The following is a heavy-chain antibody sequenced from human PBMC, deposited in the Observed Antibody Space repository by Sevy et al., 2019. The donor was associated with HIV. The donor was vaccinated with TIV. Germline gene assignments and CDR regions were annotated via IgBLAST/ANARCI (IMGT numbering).Heavy chain of an antibody. D-gene: IGHD2-2*02. Sequence: GESLKISCAASGFTFSSYWMSWVRQAPGKGLEWVANIKQDGSEKYYVDSVKGRFTISRDNSKNTLYLQMNSLRAEDTAVYYCARGGYCSSTSCYTDWFDPWGQGTLVTVSS. J-gene: IGHJ5*02. V-gene: IGHV3-7*01. CDR3: ARGGYCSSTSCYTDWFDP. CDR2: IKQDGSEK. CDR1: GFTFSSYW.